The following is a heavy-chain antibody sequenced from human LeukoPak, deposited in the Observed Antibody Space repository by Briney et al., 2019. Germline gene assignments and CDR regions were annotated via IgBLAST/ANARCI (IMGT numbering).Heavy chain of an antibody. CDR3: ARVGWYSSGWYGYAFDI. J-gene: IGHJ3*02. D-gene: IGHD6-19*01. CDR2: IKQDGSEK. V-gene: IGHV3-7*01. Sequence: PGGSLRLSCAASGFTFSSYWMSWVRQAPGKGLEWVANIKQDGSEKYYVDSVKGRFTISRDNAKNSLYLQMNSLRAEDTAVYYCARVGWYSSGWYGYAFDIWGQGTMVTVSS. CDR1: GFTFSSYW.